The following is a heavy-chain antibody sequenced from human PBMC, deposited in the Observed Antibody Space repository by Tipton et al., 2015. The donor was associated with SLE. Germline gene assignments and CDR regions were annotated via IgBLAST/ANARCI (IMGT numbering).Heavy chain of an antibody. CDR2: ISDSGNTI. CDR3: ARGNYASESYYRLYMDV. D-gene: IGHD3-10*01. J-gene: IGHJ6*03. Sequence: SLRLSCAASGFSFSDYSMSWIRQAPGKGLEWISYISDSGNTIYYADSVKGRFTVSRDNAKNTLYLQLGRLSAEDTAVYYCARGNYASESYYRLYMDVWGKGTTVTVSS. V-gene: IGHV3-11*01. CDR1: GFSFSDYS.